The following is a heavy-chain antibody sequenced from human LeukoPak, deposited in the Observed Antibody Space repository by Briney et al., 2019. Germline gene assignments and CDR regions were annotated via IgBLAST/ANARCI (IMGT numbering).Heavy chain of an antibody. CDR3: TTAYPVRDLDY. CDR1: GFTFDDYA. D-gene: IGHD3-16*01. CDR2: ISGDGGST. Sequence: PGGSLRLSCAASGFTFDDYAMHWVRQAPGKGLEWVSLISGDGGSTYYADSVKGRFTISRDNSKNSLYLQMNSLRAEDTALYYCTTAYPVRDLDYWGQGALVTVSS. J-gene: IGHJ4*02. V-gene: IGHV3-43*02.